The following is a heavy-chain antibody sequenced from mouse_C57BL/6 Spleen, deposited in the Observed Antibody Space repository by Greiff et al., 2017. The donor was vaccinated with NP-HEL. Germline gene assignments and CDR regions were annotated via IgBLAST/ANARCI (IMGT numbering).Heavy chain of an antibody. D-gene: IGHD2-2*01. V-gene: IGHV1-15*01. CDR2: IDPETGGT. CDR1: GYTFTDYE. J-gene: IGHJ3*01. CDR3: TRWFVFAY. Sequence: QVHVKQSGAELVRPGASVTLSCKASGYTFTDYEMHWVKQTPVHGLEWIGAIDPETGGTAYNQKFKGKAILTADKSSSTAYMELRSLTSEDSAVYYCTRWFVFAYWGQGTLVTVSA.